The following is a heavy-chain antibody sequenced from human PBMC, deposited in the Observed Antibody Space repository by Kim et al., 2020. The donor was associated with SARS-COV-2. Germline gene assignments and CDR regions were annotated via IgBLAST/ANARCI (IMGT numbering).Heavy chain of an antibody. CDR2: ISYDGSNK. V-gene: IGHV3-30*18. J-gene: IGHJ2*01. CDR3: AKDRSYYDSSGYTPDWYF. D-gene: IGHD3-22*01. CDR1: GFTFSSYG. Sequence: GSLRLSCAASGFTFSSYGMHWVRQAPGKGLEWVAVISYDGSNKYYADSVKGRFTISRDNSKNTLYLQMNSLRAEDTAVYYCAKDRSYYDSSGYTPDWYF.